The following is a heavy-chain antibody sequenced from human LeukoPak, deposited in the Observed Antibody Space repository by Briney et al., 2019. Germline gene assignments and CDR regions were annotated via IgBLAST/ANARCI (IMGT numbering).Heavy chain of an antibody. D-gene: IGHD5-12*01. CDR3: ARRGNGGYEYFDF. Sequence: GESLKISCKGSGDTFTGYWIGWVRQMPRKGLEWMGIIYPGDSDTRYSPSFQGQVTISADKSISTAYLQWSNLKASDTAVYYCARRGNGGYEYFDFWGQGTLVTVSS. CDR1: GDTFTGYW. V-gene: IGHV5-51*01. CDR2: IYPGDSDT. J-gene: IGHJ4*02.